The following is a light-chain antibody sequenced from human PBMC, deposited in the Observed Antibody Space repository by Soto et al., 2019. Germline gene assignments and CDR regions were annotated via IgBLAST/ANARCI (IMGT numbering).Light chain of an antibody. V-gene: IGKV1-33*01. J-gene: IGKJ3*01. CDR2: EAS. CDR1: QDISKY. CDR3: QQYHSLPFT. Sequence: DIPMTQSPSSLSASVGDRITITCQASQDISKYLIWYQQTPGKAPKFLIYEASNLERGAPSRFSGSGSGTDFTFTINSLQPEDIATYYCQQYHSLPFTFGPGTKLDIK.